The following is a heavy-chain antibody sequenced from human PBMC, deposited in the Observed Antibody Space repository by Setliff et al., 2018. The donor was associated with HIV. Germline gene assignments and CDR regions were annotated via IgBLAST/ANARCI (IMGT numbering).Heavy chain of an antibody. Sequence: SGPTLVNPTQTLTLTCTFSGFSLSTREMCVSWIRQPPGKALEWLAIIYYSGSTNYNPSLKSRVTISVDTSKNQFSLKLSSVTAADTAVYYCARDRGSSYYYYYYMDVWGKGTTVTVSS. CDR3: ARDRGSSYYYYYYMDV. J-gene: IGHJ6*03. D-gene: IGHD6-6*01. CDR2: IYYSGST. V-gene: IGHV4-61*08. CDR1: GFSLSTREMC.